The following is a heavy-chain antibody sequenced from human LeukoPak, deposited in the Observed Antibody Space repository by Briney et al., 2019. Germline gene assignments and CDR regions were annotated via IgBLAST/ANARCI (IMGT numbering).Heavy chain of an antibody. CDR1: GGSISTDY. V-gene: IGHV4-4*07. Sequence: SETLSLTCTVSGGSISTDYWSWIRQPAGRGLEWVGRISPTGSTSYNPSLKSRVTMSIDPSKNQFSLRLSSVTAADTAVYYCAREVEMSTQFDYWGQGTLVTVSS. CDR2: ISPTGST. D-gene: IGHD5-24*01. J-gene: IGHJ4*02. CDR3: AREVEMSTQFDY.